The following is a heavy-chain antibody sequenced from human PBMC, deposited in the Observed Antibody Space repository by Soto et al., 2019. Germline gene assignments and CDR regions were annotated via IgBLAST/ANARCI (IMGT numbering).Heavy chain of an antibody. CDR3: VRDDDYGDNGLDY. Sequence: QVQLVESGGGVVQPGGSLRLSCAASGFTFGRHGMHWVRQAPGKGLEWVAVIGSDGRRDSYADSVKGRFTISRDNGQNTLYLEMNSLRGEDTAVYYCVRDDDYGDNGLDYWGQGTLVTVSS. CDR1: GFTFGRHG. J-gene: IGHJ4*02. CDR2: IGSDGRRD. D-gene: IGHD4-17*01. V-gene: IGHV3-33*01.